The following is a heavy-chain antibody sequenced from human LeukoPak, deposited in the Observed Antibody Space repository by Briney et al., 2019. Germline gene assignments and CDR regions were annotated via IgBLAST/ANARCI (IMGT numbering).Heavy chain of an antibody. V-gene: IGHV3-64D*09. CDR3: VKAILFGSVSHYAD. Sequence: PGGSLRLSCSASGFTFSNFPMHWVRQAPGKGLEYVSAVSSDGGSTYYADSVRGRFTISRDNSKNTLSLQMGSLRAEDTAVYYCVKAILFGSVSHYADWGQGTLVTVSS. J-gene: IGHJ4*02. D-gene: IGHD3-22*01. CDR1: GFTFSNFP. CDR2: VSSDGGST.